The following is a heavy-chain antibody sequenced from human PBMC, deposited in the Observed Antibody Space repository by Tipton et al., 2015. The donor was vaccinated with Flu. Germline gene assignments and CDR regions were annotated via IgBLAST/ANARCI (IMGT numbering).Heavy chain of an antibody. Sequence: LRLSCTVSGGSISSSTFYWGWIRQPPGKGLEWIGSVHYSGSTYYNPSLKSRVTISVDTSKNRFSLKLSSVTAADTAVYYCAKDLVVIVPAASWFDPWGQGTLVTVSS. J-gene: IGHJ5*02. V-gene: IGHV4-39*07. CDR2: VHYSGST. CDR3: AKDLVVIVPAASWFDP. D-gene: IGHD2-2*01. CDR1: GGSISSSTFY.